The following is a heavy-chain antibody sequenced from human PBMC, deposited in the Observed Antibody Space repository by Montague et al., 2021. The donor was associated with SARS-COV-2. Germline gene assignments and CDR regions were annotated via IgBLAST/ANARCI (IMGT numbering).Heavy chain of an antibody. D-gene: IGHD3-22*01. V-gene: IGHV4-39*07. J-gene: IGHJ6*04. CDR3: ARDTRITMLVVVNRDGMEV. CDR2: IYYNGIT. Sequence: IYYNGITYYNPSLKSRVTISVATSKNQFSLKLGSVTSADTAVYYCARDTRITMLVVVNRDGMEVWGKG.